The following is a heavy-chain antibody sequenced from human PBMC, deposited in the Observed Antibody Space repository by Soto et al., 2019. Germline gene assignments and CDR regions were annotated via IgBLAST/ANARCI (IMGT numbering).Heavy chain of an antibody. CDR1: GFTFSSYS. Sequence: PGGSLRLSCAASGFTFSSYSMNWVRQAPGKGLEWVSYISSSSSTIYYADSVKGRFTISRDNAKNSLYLQMNSLRDEDTAVYYCARDDLITIFGVVPSLDYWGQGTLVTSPQ. J-gene: IGHJ4*02. V-gene: IGHV3-48*02. D-gene: IGHD3-3*01. CDR2: ISSSSSTI. CDR3: ARDDLITIFGVVPSLDY.